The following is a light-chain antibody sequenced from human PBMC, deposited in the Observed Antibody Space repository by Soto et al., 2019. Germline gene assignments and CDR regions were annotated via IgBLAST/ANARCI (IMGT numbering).Light chain of an antibody. CDR3: QQRSTWPLLT. V-gene: IGKV3-11*01. J-gene: IGKJ4*01. CDR1: QTVSRY. CDR2: DAS. Sequence: VLIKSPATLSLSPGERATLSCRASQTVSRYLAWFQQKPGQPPRLLIYDASNRATGIPARFSGSGSGTDYTLIISSLEPEDFAVYYCQQRSTWPLLTFGGGTKVEI.